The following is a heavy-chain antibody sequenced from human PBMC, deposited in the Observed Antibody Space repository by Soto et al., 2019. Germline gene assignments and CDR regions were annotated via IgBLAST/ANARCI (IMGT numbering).Heavy chain of an antibody. Sequence: QVQLVQSGAEVKKPGASVKVSCKASGYTFTSYAMHWVRQAPGQRLEWMGWINAGNGNTKYSQKFQGRVTITRDTAARTAYRELSSLRSEGTAVYYCASEYCGGDCFSAARYGMDVWGQGTTVTVSS. CDR1: GYTFTSYA. CDR3: ASEYCGGDCFSAARYGMDV. V-gene: IGHV1-3*01. CDR2: INAGNGNT. D-gene: IGHD2-21*02. J-gene: IGHJ6*02.